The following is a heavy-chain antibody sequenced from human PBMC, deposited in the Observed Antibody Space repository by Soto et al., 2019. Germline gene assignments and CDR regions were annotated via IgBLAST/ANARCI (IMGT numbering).Heavy chain of an antibody. CDR2: VYSGGST. V-gene: IGHV3-66*01. CDR3: ARELMVRGGIDY. CDR1: GVSVSSNY. D-gene: IGHD3-10*01. Sequence: EVQLVESGGGLVQPGGSLRLSCAASGVSVSSNYMSWVRQAPGKGLEWVSVVYSGGSTYYADSVKGRFTISRDKSKNTLYLQMNSVSAADTAVYDCARELMVRGGIDYWGQGTLVTVSS. J-gene: IGHJ4*02.